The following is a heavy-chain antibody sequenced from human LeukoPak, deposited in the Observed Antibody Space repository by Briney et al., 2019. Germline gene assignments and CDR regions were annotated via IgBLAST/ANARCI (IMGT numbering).Heavy chain of an antibody. CDR1: GFTFSSYA. V-gene: IGHV3-48*03. Sequence: GGSLRLSCAASGFTFSSYAMSWVRQAPGKGLEWVSYISSSGSTIYYADSVKGRFTISRDNAKNSLYLQMNSLRAEDTAVYYCAELGITMIGGIWGKGTTVTISS. CDR3: AELGITMIGGI. CDR2: ISSSGSTI. J-gene: IGHJ6*04. D-gene: IGHD3-10*02.